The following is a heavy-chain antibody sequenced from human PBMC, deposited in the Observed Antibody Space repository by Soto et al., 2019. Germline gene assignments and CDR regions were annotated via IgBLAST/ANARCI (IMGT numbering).Heavy chain of an antibody. CDR1: GYTFTSYG. J-gene: IGHJ4*02. D-gene: IGHD2-2*01. V-gene: IGHV1-18*01. Sequence: QVQLVQSGAEVKKPGASVKVSCKASGYTFTSYGISWVRQAPGQGLEWMGWISAYNGNTNYAQKLPGRVTMTPDTSTSTAYMELSSLRSDDTAVYYCAREGLLYCSSTSCPHDYWGQGTLVTVSS. CDR3: AREGLLYCSSTSCPHDY. CDR2: ISAYNGNT.